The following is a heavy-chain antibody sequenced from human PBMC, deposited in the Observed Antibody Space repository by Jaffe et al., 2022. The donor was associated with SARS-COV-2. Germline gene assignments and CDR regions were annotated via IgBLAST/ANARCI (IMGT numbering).Heavy chain of an antibody. Sequence: EVQLLESGGGLVQPGGSLRLSCAASGFTFSSYAMSWVRQAPGKGLEWVSAISGSGGSTYYADSVKGRFTISRDNSKNTLYLQMNSLRAEDTAVYYCANLAGDSSSWYQDYYYGMDVWGQGTTVTVSS. D-gene: IGHD6-13*01. V-gene: IGHV3-23*01. CDR3: ANLAGDSSSWYQDYYYGMDV. J-gene: IGHJ6*02. CDR1: GFTFSSYA. CDR2: ISGSGGST.